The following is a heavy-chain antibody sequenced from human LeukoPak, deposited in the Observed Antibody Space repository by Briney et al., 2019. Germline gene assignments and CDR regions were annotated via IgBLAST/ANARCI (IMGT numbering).Heavy chain of an antibody. D-gene: IGHD3-22*01. CDR1: VGTFSSYA. CDR2: IIPIFGTA. J-gene: IGHJ5*02. CDR3: ARDLSDYYDSSGSLYWFDP. Sequence: SVKVSCKASVGTFSSYAISWVRQAPGQGLEWMGRIIPIFGTANYAQKFQGRVTITADKSTSTAYMELSSLRSEDTAVYYCARDLSDYYDSSGSLYWFDPWGQGTLVTVSS. V-gene: IGHV1-69*06.